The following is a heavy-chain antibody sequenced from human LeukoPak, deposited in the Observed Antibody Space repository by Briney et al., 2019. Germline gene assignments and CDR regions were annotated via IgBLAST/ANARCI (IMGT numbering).Heavy chain of an antibody. Sequence: ASVKVSCKASGYTFTNYFMHWVRQAPGQGLEWMGIINPSASDTRIAQGFQGRVSMTWDTSTSTVYMQLSSLRSEDTAVYYCARQGSSWPFYFDSWGQGSLVTVSS. CDR2: INPSASDT. V-gene: IGHV1-46*01. J-gene: IGHJ4*02. CDR3: ARQGSSWPFYFDS. D-gene: IGHD2-2*01. CDR1: GYTFTNYF.